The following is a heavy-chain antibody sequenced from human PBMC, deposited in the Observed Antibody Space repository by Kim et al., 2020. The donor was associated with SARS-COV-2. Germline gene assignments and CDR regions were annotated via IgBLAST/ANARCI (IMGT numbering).Heavy chain of an antibody. J-gene: IGHJ4*02. CDR3: AKDRGILRYFDWLFDY. V-gene: IGHV3-43*01. Sequence: DVVKGRITISRDNSKNSLYLQMNSLRTEDTALYYCAKDRGILRYFDWLFDYWGQGTLVTVSS. D-gene: IGHD3-9*01.